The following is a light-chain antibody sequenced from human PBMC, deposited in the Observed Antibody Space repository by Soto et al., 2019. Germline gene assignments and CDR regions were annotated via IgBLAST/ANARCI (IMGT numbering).Light chain of an antibody. CDR1: QGVSSY. J-gene: IGKJ4*01. V-gene: IGKV1-9*01. CDR2: VTS. CDR3: QQHNSYPLT. Sequence: IQLTQSPYSLSASVGDRVTITCRASQGVSSYLAWYQQKPGKAPNLLIYVTSTLQSGVPSRFSGSGSGTDFTLTISSLQPEDFATYYCQQHNSYPLTFGGGTKVEIK.